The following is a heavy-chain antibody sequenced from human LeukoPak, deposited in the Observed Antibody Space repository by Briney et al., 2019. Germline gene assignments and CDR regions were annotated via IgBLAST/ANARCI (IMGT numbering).Heavy chain of an antibody. CDR3: TRRVKADDVHDYDFVLGDY. Sequence: PGGSLRLSCAASGFTFSGSDIHWVRQASGKGLEWVGRIRSKANNYATAYATSVKGRFTISRGDSKNTAYLQLNSLKNEDTAVYYCTRRVKADDVHDYDFVLGDYWGQGTLVSVSS. V-gene: IGHV3-73*01. CDR1: GFTFSGSD. CDR2: IRSKANNYAT. J-gene: IGHJ4*02. D-gene: IGHD3-16*01.